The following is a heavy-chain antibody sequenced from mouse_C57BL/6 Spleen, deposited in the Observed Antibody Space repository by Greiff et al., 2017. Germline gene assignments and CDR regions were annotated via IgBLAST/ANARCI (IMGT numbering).Heavy chain of an antibody. CDR2: IDPSDSYT. CDR3: ARWHENYCFDY. CDR1: GYTFTSYW. V-gene: IGHV1-50*01. J-gene: IGHJ2*02. Sequence: QVQLQQPGAELVKPGASVKLSCKASGYTFTSYWMQWVKQRPGQGLEWIGEIDPSDSYTTYNQKFQGKATLTVDTSSSTAYMQLSSLTSEDSAVYYCARWHENYCFDYWCQGTSPTVSS.